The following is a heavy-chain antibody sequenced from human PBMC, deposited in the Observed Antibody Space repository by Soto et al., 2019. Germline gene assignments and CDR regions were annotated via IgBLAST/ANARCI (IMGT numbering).Heavy chain of an antibody. CDR1: GFSVSTDGVG. CDR2: IYWDNDK. Sequence: QITLRESGPTLVKPTQTLTLTCTVSGFSVSTDGVGVGWIRQPPGKALEWLGLIYWDNDKRYSPSLKSRVIITNDTYKTQLVLTMTNMHPVDTGTYYFAHTRPRAGGLFDYLGQGNLVTVFS. D-gene: IGHD2-8*02. V-gene: IGHV2-5*02. J-gene: IGHJ4*02. CDR3: AHTRPRAGGLFDY.